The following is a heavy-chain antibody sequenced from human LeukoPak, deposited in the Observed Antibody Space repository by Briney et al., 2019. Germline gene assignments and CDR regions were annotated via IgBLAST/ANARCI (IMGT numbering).Heavy chain of an antibody. CDR3: VLGYCSSTSCSLYYYYGMDV. V-gene: IGHV3-30-3*01. J-gene: IGHJ6*02. CDR2: ISYDGSNK. CDR1: GFTFSSYA. D-gene: IGHD2-2*01. Sequence: GGSLRLSCAASGFTFSSYAMHWVRQAPGKGLEWVAVISYDGSNKYYADSVKGRFTISRDNSKNTLYLQMNSLRAEDTAMYYCVLGYCSSTSCSLYYYYGMDVWGQGTTVTVSS.